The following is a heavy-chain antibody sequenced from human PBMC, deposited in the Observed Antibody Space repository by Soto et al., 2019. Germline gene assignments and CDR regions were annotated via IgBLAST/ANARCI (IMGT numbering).Heavy chain of an antibody. CDR3: AREPDYGSGSYYPKGMDV. CDR1: GYSFTSYW. Sequence: PGESLKISCKGSGYSFTSYWIGWVRQMPGKGLEWMGIIYPGDSDTRYSPSFQGQVTISADKSISTAYLQWSSLEASDTAMYYCAREPDYGSGSYYPKGMDVWGQGTTVTVSS. D-gene: IGHD3-10*01. V-gene: IGHV5-51*01. CDR2: IYPGDSDT. J-gene: IGHJ6*02.